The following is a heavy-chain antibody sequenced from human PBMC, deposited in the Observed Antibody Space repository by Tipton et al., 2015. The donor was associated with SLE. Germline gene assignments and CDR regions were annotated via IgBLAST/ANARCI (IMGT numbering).Heavy chain of an antibody. CDR3: AAVRLQRDGWYPWDF. CDR2: IYYDGTA. J-gene: IGHJ4*02. D-gene: IGHD6-19*01. CDR1: GASVRSTSYR. Sequence: TLSLTCFVSGASVRSTSYRWGWIRQPPGKGLEWIGNIYYDGTAYYTPSLESRVSISVDTSKNQVSLRLASVSAADTAVYYCAAVRLQRDGWYPWDFWGQGTLVTV. V-gene: IGHV4-39*07.